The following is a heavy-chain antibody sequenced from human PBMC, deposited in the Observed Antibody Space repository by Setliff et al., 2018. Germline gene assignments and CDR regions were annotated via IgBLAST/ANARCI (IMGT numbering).Heavy chain of an antibody. V-gene: IGHV1-18*04. J-gene: IGHJ4*02. Sequence: GASVKVSCKASGYTFANSIMNWVRQAPGQGLEWMGWISAYNGNTYHAQKFQDRLSMTTDTSTSTAYMELRSLRADDTAVYFCARDPGFHSGTWCLGDWGQGTQVTVSS. CDR1: GYTFANSI. CDR2: ISAYNGNT. CDR3: ARDPGFHSGTWCLGD. D-gene: IGHD2-8*01.